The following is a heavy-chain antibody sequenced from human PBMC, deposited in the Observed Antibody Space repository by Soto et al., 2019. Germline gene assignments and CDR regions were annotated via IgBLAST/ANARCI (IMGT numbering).Heavy chain of an antibody. Sequence: QVQLVQSGAEVKKPGASVKVSCKASGYTFNDYYLHWVRQAPGQGLEWMGMINPSGGSTSYAQKFNGKVTLTRETSTNTVYMDVSSLKSVDTAVYYCARPPFPGCLNAVCYPLDYWGQGTLVTVSS. J-gene: IGHJ4*02. CDR3: ARPPFPGCLNAVCYPLDY. D-gene: IGHD2-8*01. CDR1: GYTFNDYY. CDR2: INPSGGST. V-gene: IGHV1-46*02.